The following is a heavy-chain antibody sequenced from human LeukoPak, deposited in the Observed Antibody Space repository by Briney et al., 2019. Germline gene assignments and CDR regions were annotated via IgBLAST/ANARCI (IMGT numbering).Heavy chain of an antibody. J-gene: IGHJ5*02. CDR3: ARLSWGTAMVRYSRFDP. Sequence: ESLKISFKGSGYSFTSYWIGWVRQMPGKGLEWMGIIYPGDSDTRYSPSFQGQVTISADKSISTAYLQWSSLKASDTAMYYCARLSWGTAMVRYSRFDPWGQGTLVTVSS. D-gene: IGHD5-18*01. CDR1: GYSFTSYW. V-gene: IGHV5-51*01. CDR2: IYPGDSDT.